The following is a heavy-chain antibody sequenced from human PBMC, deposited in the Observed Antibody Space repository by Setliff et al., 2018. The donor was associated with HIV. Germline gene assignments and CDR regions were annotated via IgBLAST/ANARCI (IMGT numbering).Heavy chain of an antibody. CDR1: GYIFTSYG. J-gene: IGHJ1*01. Sequence: RASVKVSCKASGYIFTSYGISWVRQAPGQGLEWMGWISAYNGNTNYAQKFQGRVSMTIDTSTSTAYMGLRSLRPDDTAVYFCARDPSSGIYYDSSGQYFQNWGQGTLVTV. CDR3: ARDPSSGIYYDSSGQYFQN. D-gene: IGHD3-22*01. V-gene: IGHV1-18*01. CDR2: ISAYNGNT.